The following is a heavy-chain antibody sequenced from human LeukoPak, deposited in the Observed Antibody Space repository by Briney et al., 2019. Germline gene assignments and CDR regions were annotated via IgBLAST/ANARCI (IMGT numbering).Heavy chain of an antibody. V-gene: IGHV3-48*01. CDR3: ARVPTVVVPAAT. J-gene: IGHJ3*01. CDR1: GFTFSSYS. CDR2: ISSSSSTI. Sequence: GSLRLSCAASGFTFSSYSMIWVRQAPGKGLEWVSYISSSSSTIYYADSVKGRFTISRDNAKNSLYLQMNSLRAEDTAVYYCARVPTVVVPAATWGQGTMVTVSS. D-gene: IGHD2-2*01.